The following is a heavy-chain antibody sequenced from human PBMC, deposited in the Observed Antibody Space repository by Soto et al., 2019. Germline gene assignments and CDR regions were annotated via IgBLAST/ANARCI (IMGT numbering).Heavy chain of an antibody. CDR2: IYFSGST. CDR1: GGSISSSSYY. J-gene: IGHJ4*02. Sequence: QVKLQESGPGLVKPSETLSLTCTVSGGSISSSSYYWGWIRQPPGKGLEWIGTIYFSGSTYYNPSLKSRVTLYVDTSKNQFSLKLSSVTAADTAVYYCARLPYSTSLDYWGQGTLVTVSS. V-gene: IGHV4-39*01. D-gene: IGHD1-26*01. CDR3: ARLPYSTSLDY.